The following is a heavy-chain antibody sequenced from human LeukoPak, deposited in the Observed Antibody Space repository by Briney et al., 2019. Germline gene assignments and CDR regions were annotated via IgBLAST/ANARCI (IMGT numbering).Heavy chain of an antibody. CDR2: IYNSGST. CDR3: ARSPLAVAGQPGLYYYYYYMAV. D-gene: IGHD6-19*01. J-gene: IGHJ6*03. V-gene: IGHV4-59*01. CDR1: GGSISSYY. Sequence: SETLSLTCTVSGGSISSYYWSWIRQPPGKGLEWIGYIYNSGSTNYNPSLKSRVTISVDTSKNQFSLKLSSVTAADTAVYYCARSPLAVAGQPGLYYYYYYMAVWGKGTTVTVSS.